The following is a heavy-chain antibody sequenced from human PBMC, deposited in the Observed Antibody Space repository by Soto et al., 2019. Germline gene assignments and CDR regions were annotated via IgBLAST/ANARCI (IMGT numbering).Heavy chain of an antibody. CDR1: GFTFSSYA. D-gene: IGHD3-22*01. Sequence: GGSLRLSCAASGFTFSSYAMSWVRQAPGKGLEWVSAISGSGGSTYYADSVKGRFTISRDNSKNTLYLQMNSLRAEDTAVYYCAKADYYDSSGYYWAPSYYFDYWGKGTLVTVSS. CDR3: AKADYYDSSGYYWAPSYYFDY. J-gene: IGHJ4*02. V-gene: IGHV3-23*01. CDR2: ISGSGGST.